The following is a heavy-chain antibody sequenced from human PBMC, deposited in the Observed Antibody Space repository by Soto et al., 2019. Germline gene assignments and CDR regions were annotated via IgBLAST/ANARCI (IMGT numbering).Heavy chain of an antibody. CDR2: MSYDGSNT. CDR3: AKGWSYYEG. Sequence: QLVESGGGVVQPGRSLRLSCTASGFTFSNYAMHRVRQAPGEGLEWVAMMSYDGSNTYYADSVKGRFTISRDNSKNTLYLQMNSLRAEDTAVYYCAKGWSYYEGWGQGTLVTVSS. CDR1: GFTFSNYA. V-gene: IGHV3-30*18. D-gene: IGHD1-26*01. J-gene: IGHJ4*02.